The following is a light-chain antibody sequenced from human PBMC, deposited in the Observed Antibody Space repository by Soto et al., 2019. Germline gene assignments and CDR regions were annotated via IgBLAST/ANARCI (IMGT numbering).Light chain of an antibody. CDR2: GAS. J-gene: IGKJ4*01. Sequence: EIVLTQSPGTLSLSPGERATLSCRASQSVSSSYLAWYQQRPGQAPRLLTYGASSRATGIPDRFSGSGSGTDFTVTISRLEPEDFAVYYCQQYGSSPLTFGGGAKVVIK. V-gene: IGKV3-20*01. CDR1: QSVSSSY. CDR3: QQYGSSPLT.